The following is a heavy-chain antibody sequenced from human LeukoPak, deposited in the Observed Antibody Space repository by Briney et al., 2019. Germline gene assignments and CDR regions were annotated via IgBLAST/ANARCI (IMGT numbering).Heavy chain of an antibody. V-gene: IGHV3-30*03. CDR3: ARSQQLLLSDAFDI. Sequence: GGSLRLSCAASGFSFSSYGMHWVRQAPGKGLEWVAVISDDGKNKHYADSVKGRFTISRDNAKNTLYLQMNSLRAEDTAVYYCARSQQLLLSDAFDIWGQGTMVTVSS. D-gene: IGHD6-13*01. J-gene: IGHJ3*02. CDR2: ISDDGKNK. CDR1: GFSFSSYG.